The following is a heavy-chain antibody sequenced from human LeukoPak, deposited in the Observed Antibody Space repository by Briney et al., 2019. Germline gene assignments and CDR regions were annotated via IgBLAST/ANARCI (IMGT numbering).Heavy chain of an antibody. CDR3: ARLPLLTYSSSSAFDY. D-gene: IGHD6-13*01. Sequence: ASETLSLTCTVSGGSISSFYWSWTRQPPGKGLEWIGEINHSGSTNYNPSLKSRVTISVDTSKNQFSLKLSSVTAADTAVYYCARLPLLTYSSSSAFDYWGQGTLVTVSS. V-gene: IGHV4-34*01. CDR1: GGSISSFY. CDR2: INHSGST. J-gene: IGHJ4*02.